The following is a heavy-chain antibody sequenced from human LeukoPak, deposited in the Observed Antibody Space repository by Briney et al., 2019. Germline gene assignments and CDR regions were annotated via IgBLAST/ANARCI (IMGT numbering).Heavy chain of an antibody. J-gene: IGHJ4*02. D-gene: IGHD5-18*01. Sequence: ASVKVSCKASEYTFTGYCMHWVRQAPGQGLEWMGRINPNSGATDYAQNFQGRVTLTRDTSISTAYMELSRLRSDDTAVYYCASGYRFGNWGQGTLVTVSS. CDR2: INPNSGAT. V-gene: IGHV1-2*06. CDR3: ASGYRFGN. CDR1: EYTFTGYC.